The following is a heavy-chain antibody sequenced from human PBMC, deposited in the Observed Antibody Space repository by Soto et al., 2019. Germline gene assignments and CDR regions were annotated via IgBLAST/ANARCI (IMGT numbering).Heavy chain of an antibody. CDR1: GYTFTSYA. V-gene: IGHV1-3*01. D-gene: IGHD6-6*01. J-gene: IGHJ5*02. CDR2: INAGNGNT. Sequence: GASVKVSCKASGYTFTSYAMHWVRQAPGQRLEWMGWINAGNGNTKYSQKFQGRVTITRDTSASTAYMELSSLRSEDTAVYYCASKGGVVSSSSYEDWFDPWGQGTLVTVS. CDR3: ASKGGVVSSSSYEDWFDP.